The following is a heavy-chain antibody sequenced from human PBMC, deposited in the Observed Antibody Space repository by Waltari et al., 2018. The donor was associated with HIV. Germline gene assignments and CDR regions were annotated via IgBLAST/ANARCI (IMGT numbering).Heavy chain of an antibody. J-gene: IGHJ4*02. CDR2: IYDSGTT. CDR3: ARGPPRYYFDY. V-gene: IGHV4-31*01. CDR1: GAFLSSGRSS. Sequence: QVPLQESGPGLVRPSQSLSLPCTVSGAFLSSGRSSWTWIRQHPGKGLEWIGYIYDSGTTYYNPSLKRLVTISVDTAKNQFSLRLSSVTAADTAVYFCARGPPRYYFDYWGQGTLVTVSS.